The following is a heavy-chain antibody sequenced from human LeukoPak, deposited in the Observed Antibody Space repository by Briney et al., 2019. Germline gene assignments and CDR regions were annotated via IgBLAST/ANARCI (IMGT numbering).Heavy chain of an antibody. CDR3: AADSSGPYYYYYMDV. CDR2: FSGSGGST. D-gene: IGHD3-22*01. Sequence: GGSLRLSCAASGFTFSSYAMSWVRQAPGKGLECISGFSGSGGSTYYADSVKGRFTISRDNAKNSLYLQMNSLRAEDTAVYYCAADSSGPYYYYYMDVWGKGTTVTISS. V-gene: IGHV3-23*01. CDR1: GFTFSSYA. J-gene: IGHJ6*03.